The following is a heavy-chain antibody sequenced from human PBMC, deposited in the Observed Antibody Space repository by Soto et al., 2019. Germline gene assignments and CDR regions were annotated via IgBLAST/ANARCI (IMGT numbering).Heavy chain of an antibody. V-gene: IGHV2-5*02. D-gene: IGHD3-3*01. CDR1: GFSLTTSGVG. CDR2: IYWDDDK. J-gene: IGHJ4*02. CDR3: ANRVLRTVFGLVTTPAIYFAF. Sequence: QITLNESGPTVVRPTETLTLTCRFSGFSLTTSGVGVVCIRQSPGKAPEWLALIYWDDDKRYSASLKSRLTITKATSKNQVVLTVSDLDPTDTATYYCANRVLRTVFGLVTTPAIYFAFWGQGTPVAVS.